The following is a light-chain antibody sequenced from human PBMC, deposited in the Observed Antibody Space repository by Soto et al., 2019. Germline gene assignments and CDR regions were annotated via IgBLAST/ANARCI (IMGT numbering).Light chain of an antibody. CDR1: QSISSY. Sequence: DIQMTQSPSSLSASVVDRVTITCRASQSISSYLNWYQQKPGKAPKLLIYAASSLQSGVPSRFSGSGSGTDFTLNISSLHAEDFATYYCQQSYSTPRTFGKGTKVDIK. CDR3: QQSYSTPRT. J-gene: IGKJ1*01. V-gene: IGKV1-39*01. CDR2: AAS.